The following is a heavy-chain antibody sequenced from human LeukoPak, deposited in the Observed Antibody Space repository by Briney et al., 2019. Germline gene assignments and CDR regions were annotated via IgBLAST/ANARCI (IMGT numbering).Heavy chain of an antibody. CDR1: GYTFTSYY. J-gene: IGHJ4*02. D-gene: IGHD3-22*01. CDR3: ARAYYYDSSGYYFDY. Sequence: ASVKVSCKASGYTFTSYYMHWVRQAPGQGLEWMGIINPSGGSTSYAQKFQGRVTKTRDTSTSTVYMELSSLRSEDTAVHYCARAYYYDSSGYYFDYWGQGTLVTVSS. V-gene: IGHV1-46*01. CDR2: INPSGGST.